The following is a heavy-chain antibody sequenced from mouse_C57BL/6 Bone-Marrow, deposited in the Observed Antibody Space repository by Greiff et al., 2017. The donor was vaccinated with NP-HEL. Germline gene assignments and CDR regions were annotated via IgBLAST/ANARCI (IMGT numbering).Heavy chain of an antibody. Sequence: LQESGAELARPGASVKMSCKASGYTFTSYTMHWVKQRPGQGLEWIGYINPSSGYTKYNQKFKDKATLTADKSSSTAYMQLSSLTSEDSAVYYCARSAYLYAMDYWGQGTSVTVSS. CDR3: ARSAYLYAMDY. CDR1: GYTFTSYT. V-gene: IGHV1-4*01. J-gene: IGHJ4*01. CDR2: INPSSGYT. D-gene: IGHD5-5*01.